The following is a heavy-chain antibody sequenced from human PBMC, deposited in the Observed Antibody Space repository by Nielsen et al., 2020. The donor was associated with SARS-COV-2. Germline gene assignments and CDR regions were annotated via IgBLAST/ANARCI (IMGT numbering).Heavy chain of an antibody. D-gene: IGHD3-3*01. J-gene: IGHJ6*02. CDR1: GFTVSSNY. Sequence: GGSLRLSCAASGFTVSSNYMSWVRQAPGKGLEWVAVISYDGSNKYYADSVKGRFTISRDNSKNTLYLQMNSLRAEDTAVYYCAKDLTYYDFWSGYPFYYYYGMDVWGQGTTVTVSS. CDR3: AKDLTYYDFWSGYPFYYYYGMDV. V-gene: IGHV3-30*18. CDR2: ISYDGSNK.